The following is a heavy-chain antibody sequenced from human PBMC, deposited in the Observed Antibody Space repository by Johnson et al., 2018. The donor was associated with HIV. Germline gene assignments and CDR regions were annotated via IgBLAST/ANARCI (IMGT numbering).Heavy chain of an antibody. CDR2: IYSGGST. Sequence: KGLEWVSVIYSGGSTYYADSVKGRFTISRDNSKNTLYLQMNSLRAEDTAVYYCARDMCSGGSCYAFDIWGQGTMVTVSS. J-gene: IGHJ3*02. D-gene: IGHD2-15*01. V-gene: IGHV3-53*01. CDR3: ARDMCSGGSCYAFDI.